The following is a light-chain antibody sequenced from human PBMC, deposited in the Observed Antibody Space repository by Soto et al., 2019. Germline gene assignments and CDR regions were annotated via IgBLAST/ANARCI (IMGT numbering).Light chain of an antibody. CDR3: QLRSNWKIT. Sequence: VVLKKSAGTLSLSRGERVTLSCRASQSVSSSYLAWYQQKPGQAPRLLIFGASSRATGIPARFSGSGFGTDFTLTIISVEAEEFAVYYCQLRSNWKITFGHGTRLEIK. CDR2: GAS. V-gene: IGKV3D-20*02. J-gene: IGKJ5*01. CDR1: QSVSSSY.